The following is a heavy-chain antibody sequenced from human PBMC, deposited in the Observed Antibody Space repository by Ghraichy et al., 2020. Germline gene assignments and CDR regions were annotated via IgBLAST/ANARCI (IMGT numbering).Heavy chain of an antibody. Sequence: GGSLRLSCAASGFTFSSYWMHWVRQAPGKGLVWVSRIKSDGSSTSYADSVKGRFTISRDNAKNTLYLQMNSLTAEDTAVYYCARDRAVAGTGWFDPWGQGTLVTVSS. CDR2: IKSDGSST. CDR3: ARDRAVAGTGWFDP. V-gene: IGHV3-74*01. CDR1: GFTFSSYW. J-gene: IGHJ5*02. D-gene: IGHD6-19*01.